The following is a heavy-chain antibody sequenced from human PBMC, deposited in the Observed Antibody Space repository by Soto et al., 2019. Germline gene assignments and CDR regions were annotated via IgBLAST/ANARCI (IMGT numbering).Heavy chain of an antibody. CDR1: GFTFNIYG. Sequence: QVQLVESGGGVVQSGRSLRLSCAASGFTFNIYGLHWVRQTPGKGLEWVAAISFDGSTRSYADSAKGRFTISRDDSKKTLHLVMNSLRSEDTAVYYCGRDTSMGGRYYYGVDVWDQGTTVTVSS. CDR2: ISFDGSTR. CDR3: GRDTSMGGRYYYGVDV. D-gene: IGHD2-15*01. J-gene: IGHJ6*02. V-gene: IGHV3-30*03.